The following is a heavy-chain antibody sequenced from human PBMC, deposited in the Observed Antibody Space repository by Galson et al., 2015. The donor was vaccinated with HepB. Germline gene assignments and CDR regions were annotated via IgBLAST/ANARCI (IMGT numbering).Heavy chain of an antibody. Sequence: SLRLSCAASGFTFSDYYMSWIRQAPGKGLEWVSYISSSGSTIYYADSVKGRFTISRDNAKNSLYLQMNSLRAEDTAVYYCARAYSSGWYGRPRTFGYWGQGTLVTVSS. V-gene: IGHV3-11*01. CDR3: ARAYSSGWYGRPRTFGY. CDR2: ISSSGSTI. CDR1: GFTFSDYY. J-gene: IGHJ4*02. D-gene: IGHD6-19*01.